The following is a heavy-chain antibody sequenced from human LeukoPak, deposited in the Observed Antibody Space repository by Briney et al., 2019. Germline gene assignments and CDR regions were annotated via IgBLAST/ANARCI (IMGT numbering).Heavy chain of an antibody. V-gene: IGHV4-34*10. J-gene: IGHJ4*02. CDR2: IYHSGYT. Sequence: SETLSLTCAVSGFSVDDYYWAWVRQAPGRGLEWIGVIYHSGYTNDTPSLQGRVTLSIDTSRHPLYLDLRSVTVADAGFYYCTRMTTGHDYWGQGTLVTVSS. CDR3: TRMTTGHDY. D-gene: IGHD4-17*01. CDR1: GFSVDDYY.